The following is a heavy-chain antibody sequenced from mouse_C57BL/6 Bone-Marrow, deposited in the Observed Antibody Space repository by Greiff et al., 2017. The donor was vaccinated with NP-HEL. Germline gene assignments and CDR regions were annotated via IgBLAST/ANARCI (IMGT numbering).Heavy chain of an antibody. CDR3: TGEGGYYFAY. J-gene: IGHJ3*01. CDR2: IRLKSDNYAT. V-gene: IGHV6-3*01. Sequence: DVKLVESGGGLVQPGGSMKLSCVASGFTFSNYWMNWVRQSPEKGLEWVAQIRLKSDNYATHYAESVKGRFTISRDDSKSSVYLQMNNLRAEDTGIYYCTGEGGYYFAYWGQGTLVTVSA. D-gene: IGHD2-3*01. CDR1: GFTFSNYW.